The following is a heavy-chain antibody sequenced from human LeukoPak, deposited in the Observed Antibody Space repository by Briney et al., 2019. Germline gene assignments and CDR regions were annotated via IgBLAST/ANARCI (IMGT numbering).Heavy chain of an antibody. CDR3: AVDLRNSLGTTYFDY. CDR1: GFTISIYA. Sequence: PGGSLRLSCAASGFTISIYAMSWVRQAPGKGLEWVSTITGIGDITFDADSVKGRFTISRDNSKNTLFLQMTSLRVEDTAVYYCAVDLRNSLGTTYFDYWGQGTLVAVSS. V-gene: IGHV3-23*01. CDR2: ITGIGDIT. D-gene: IGHD1-7*01. J-gene: IGHJ4*02.